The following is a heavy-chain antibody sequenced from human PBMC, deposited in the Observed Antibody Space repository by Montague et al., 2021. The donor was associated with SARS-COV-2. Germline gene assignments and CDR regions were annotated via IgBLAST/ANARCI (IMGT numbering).Heavy chain of an antibody. CDR1: GDSISDYY. J-gene: IGHJ6*02. CDR2: INHSGST. D-gene: IGHD1-7*01. CDR3: ARGSTGTTFYYYYYYGMDV. Sequence: SETLSLTCTVSGDSISDYYWSWIRQPPGKGLEWIGEINHSGSTNYNPSLKSRVTISVDTSKNQFSLKLSSVTAADTAVYYCARGSTGTTFYYYYYYGMDVWGQGTTVTVSS. V-gene: IGHV4-34*01.